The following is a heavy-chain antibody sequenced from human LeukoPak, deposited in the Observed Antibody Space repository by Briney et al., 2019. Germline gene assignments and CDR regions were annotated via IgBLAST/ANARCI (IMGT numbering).Heavy chain of an antibody. CDR3: TREPVTGTLNFFDP. CDR2: IKPNSGGT. Sequence: ASVKVSCKASGYTFTDYYLHWVRQAPGQGLEWMGWIKPNSGGTNYAHKFQGRVTMTRDTSLNTAYMELNRLISDDTAVYYCTREPVTGTLNFFDPWGQGALVTVTS. CDR1: GYTFTDYY. D-gene: IGHD6-19*01. J-gene: IGHJ5*02. V-gene: IGHV1-2*02.